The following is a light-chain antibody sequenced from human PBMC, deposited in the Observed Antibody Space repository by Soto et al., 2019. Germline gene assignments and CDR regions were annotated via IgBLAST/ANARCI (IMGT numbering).Light chain of an antibody. CDR3: QKSYSTPLN. J-gene: IGKJ4*01. CDR2: AAS. CDR1: QSISSY. Sequence: DIQMTQSPSSLSASVGDIVTITCRASQSISSYLNWYQQKPGKAPKLLIYAASSLQSGVPSRFSGSGSGTDFTLTISSLQPEDFATYYCQKSYSTPLNCGGGNKGAIK. V-gene: IGKV1-39*01.